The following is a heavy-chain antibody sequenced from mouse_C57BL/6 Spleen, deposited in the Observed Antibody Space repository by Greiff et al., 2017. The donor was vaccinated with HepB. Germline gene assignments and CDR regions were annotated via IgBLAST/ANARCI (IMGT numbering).Heavy chain of an antibody. CDR3: AREDDDYNRYYFDY. D-gene: IGHD2-4*01. J-gene: IGHJ2*01. CDR2: ISDGGSYT. Sequence: EVQGVESGGGLVKPGGSLKLSCAASGFTFSSYAMSWVRQTPEKRLEWVATISDGGSYTYYTDNVKGRFTISKDNAKNNLYLQMSHLKSEDTAMYYCAREDDDYNRYYFDYWGQGTTLTVSS. CDR1: GFTFSSYA. V-gene: IGHV5-4*01.